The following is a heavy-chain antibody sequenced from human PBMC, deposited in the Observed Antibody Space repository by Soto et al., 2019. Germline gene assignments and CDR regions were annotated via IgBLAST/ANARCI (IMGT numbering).Heavy chain of an antibody. D-gene: IGHD6-19*01. CDR1: GYSFVSYG. Sequence: QVQLVQSGAEVKKPGASVKVSCKASGYSFVSYGIGWVRQAPGQGLEWMGWITVNSGNTNYPQKFQGRVTMTTDTSTSTAYMELRSLTSDDTAVYYCGRGLGGGWYYFDYWGPGTLVTVSS. V-gene: IGHV1-18*04. CDR2: ITVNSGNT. J-gene: IGHJ4*02. CDR3: GRGLGGGWYYFDY.